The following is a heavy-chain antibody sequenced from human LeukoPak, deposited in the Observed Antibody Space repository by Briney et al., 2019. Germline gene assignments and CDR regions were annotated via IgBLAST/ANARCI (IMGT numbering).Heavy chain of an antibody. V-gene: IGHV4-4*07. J-gene: IGHJ2*01. D-gene: IGHD1-7*01. CDR2: IYTSGST. CDR1: GGSISSYY. CDR3: ARDRYNWNYGTRYFDL. Sequence: SETLSLTCTVSGGSISSYYWSWIRQPAGKGLEWIGRIYTSGSTNYNLSLKSRVTMSVDTSKNQFSLKLSSVTAADTAVYYCARDRYNWNYGTRYFDLWGRGTLVTVSS.